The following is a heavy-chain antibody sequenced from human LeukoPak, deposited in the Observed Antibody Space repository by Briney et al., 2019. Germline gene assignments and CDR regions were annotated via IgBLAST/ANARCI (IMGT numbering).Heavy chain of an antibody. CDR2: IYYSGST. D-gene: IGHD3-9*01. V-gene: IGHV4-59*08. J-gene: IGHJ5*02. Sequence: SETLSLTCTVSGGSISSYYWSCIRQPPGKGLEWIGYIYYSGSTNYNPSLKSRVTISVDTSKNQFSLKLSSVTAADTAVYYCARLGYYGMLTGRGGNWFDHWGQGTLVTVSS. CDR3: ARLGYYGMLTGRGGNWFDH. CDR1: GGSISSYY.